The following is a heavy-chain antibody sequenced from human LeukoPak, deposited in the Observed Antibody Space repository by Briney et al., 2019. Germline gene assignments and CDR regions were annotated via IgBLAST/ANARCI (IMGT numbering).Heavy chain of an antibody. CDR1: RGTFSSYA. J-gene: IGHJ6*02. CDR2: IIPTFGAA. V-gene: IGHV1-69*01. Sequence: SSVKVSCKSSRGTFSSYAISWVRQAPGQGLEWMGGIIPTFGAANYAQKFQGRVTITADEYTSRAYMELSSLRSEDTAVYYCARGSRPGGYCSSTSCYDAGDYCGMDVWGQGTTVTVSS. CDR3: ARGSRPGGYCSSTSCYDAGDYCGMDV. D-gene: IGHD2-2*01.